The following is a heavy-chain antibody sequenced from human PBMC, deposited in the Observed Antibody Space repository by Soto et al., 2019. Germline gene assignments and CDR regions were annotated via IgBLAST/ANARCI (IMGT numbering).Heavy chain of an antibody. CDR3: ARRNYPYYFDY. D-gene: IGHD3-10*01. J-gene: IGHJ4*02. CDR1: GGSISSSPSY. CDR2: ISYSGNT. V-gene: IGHV4-39*01. Sequence: QLQLQESGPGLVKPSETLSLTCTVSGGSISSSPSYWGWIRQPPGKGLEWIAIISYSGNTYYTPSLKSXXTXSXXTSKNQFSLNLTSVTAADAALYYCARRNYPYYFDYWGQGTLVTVSS.